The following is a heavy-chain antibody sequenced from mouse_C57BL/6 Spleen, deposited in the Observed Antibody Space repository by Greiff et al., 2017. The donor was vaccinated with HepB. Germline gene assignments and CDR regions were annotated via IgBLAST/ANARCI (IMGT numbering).Heavy chain of an antibody. Sequence: VKLQQSGAELVKPGASVKFSCKASGYTFSSYWMHWVKQRPEQGLEWIGKIYPGDGDTNYNAKFKGKATMTADTSSNTAYLQLSSLTSEDSAVYYCARADYGNNYGFAYWGQGTLVTVSA. V-gene: IGHV1-80*01. CDR1: GYTFSSYW. D-gene: IGHD2-4*01. CDR2: IYPGDGDT. CDR3: ARADYGNNYGFAY. J-gene: IGHJ3*01.